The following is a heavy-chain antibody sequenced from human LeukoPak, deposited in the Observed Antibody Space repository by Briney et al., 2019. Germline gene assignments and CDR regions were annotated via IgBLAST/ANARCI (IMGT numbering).Heavy chain of an antibody. J-gene: IGHJ6*02. Sequence: ASVKVSSKASGYTFTSYDINWVRQATGQGLEWMGWMNPNSGNTGYAQKFQGRVAMTRNTSISTAYMELSSLRSEDTAVYYCARQRARGVLSDYYYYYYGMDVWGQGTTVTVSS. CDR2: MNPNSGNT. CDR3: ARQRARGVLSDYYYYYYGMDV. CDR1: GYTFTSYD. D-gene: IGHD3-10*01. V-gene: IGHV1-8*01.